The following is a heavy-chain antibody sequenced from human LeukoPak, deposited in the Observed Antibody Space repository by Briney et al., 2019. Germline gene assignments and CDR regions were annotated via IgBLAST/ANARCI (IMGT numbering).Heavy chain of an antibody. V-gene: IGHV1-46*01. D-gene: IGHD2-2*02. CDR3: ASLEVVVPAAISYYYYYMDV. CDR1: GSTFTSYY. CDR2: INPSGGST. J-gene: IGHJ6*03. Sequence: GASVKVSCKASGSTFTSYYMHWVRQAPGQGLEWMGIINPSGGSTSYAQKFQGRVTMTRDTSTSTVYMELSSLRSEDTAVYYCASLEVVVPAAISYYYYYMDVWGKGTTVTVSS.